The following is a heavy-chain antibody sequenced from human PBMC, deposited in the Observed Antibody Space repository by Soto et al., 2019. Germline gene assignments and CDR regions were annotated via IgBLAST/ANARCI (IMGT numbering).Heavy chain of an antibody. D-gene: IGHD3-16*01. Sequence: GGSLRLSCAASGFTFSSYTMRWVRQAPGKGPEWVSTISGSGDSTYYVDSVKGRFTISRDNSKETLYLQLNSLRADDTAVYYCARGGSSGTYFFDYWGQGALVTVSS. CDR2: ISGSGDST. V-gene: IGHV3-23*01. J-gene: IGHJ4*02. CDR1: GFTFSSYT. CDR3: ARGGSSGTYFFDY.